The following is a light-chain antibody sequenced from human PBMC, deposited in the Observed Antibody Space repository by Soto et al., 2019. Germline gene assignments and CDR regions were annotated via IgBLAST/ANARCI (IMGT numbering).Light chain of an antibody. CDR1: SSDVGGYNY. J-gene: IGLJ2*01. Sequence: QSVLTQPASVSGSPGQSITISCTGTSSDVGGYNYVSWYQQHPGKAPKLMIYDVSNRPSGVSNRFSGSKSGNTASLTISGLQAEDEADYYCSSYTSSSTPLFGGGTKLTVI. CDR2: DVS. V-gene: IGLV2-14*01. CDR3: SSYTSSSTPL.